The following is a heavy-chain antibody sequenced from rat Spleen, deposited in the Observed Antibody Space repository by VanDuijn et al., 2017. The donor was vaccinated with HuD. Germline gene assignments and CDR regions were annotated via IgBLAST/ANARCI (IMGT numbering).Heavy chain of an antibody. V-gene: IGHV5-27*01. D-gene: IGHD1-12*02. Sequence: EVQLVESDGGLVLPGRSLKLSCAASGFTFSNYYMALVRQAPTKGLEWVAYISTGGDNTYYRESVKGRFTISRDNAKSTLYLQLDSLRSEDTATYYCTTDTFYDGTYYPGGFDYWGQGVMVTVSS. CDR1: GFTFSNYY. CDR2: ISTGGDNT. J-gene: IGHJ2*01. CDR3: TTDTFYDGTYYPGGFDY.